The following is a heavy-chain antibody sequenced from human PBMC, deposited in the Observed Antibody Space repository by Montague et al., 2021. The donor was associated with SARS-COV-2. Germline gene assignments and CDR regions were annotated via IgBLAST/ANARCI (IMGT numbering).Heavy chain of an antibody. CDR2: IYYTGSA. CDR3: ARREPLGADDAFDI. J-gene: IGHJ3*02. D-gene: IGHD1-26*01. CDR1: GDSISSYY. V-gene: IGHV4-59*01. Sequence: SETLSLTCSVSGDSISSYYWSWIRQSPGRGLDWIGHIYYTGSAKYNPSLKSRVSISVDTSRRQFSLNLKSVTAADTAVYCCARREPLGADDAFDIWGQGTMVTVS.